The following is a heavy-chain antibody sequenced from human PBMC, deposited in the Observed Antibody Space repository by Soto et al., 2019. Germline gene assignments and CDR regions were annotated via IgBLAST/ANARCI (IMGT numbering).Heavy chain of an antibody. D-gene: IGHD6-6*01. V-gene: IGHV2-70*01. CDR1: GLSLITSGMF. CDR3: ARLGYSSSVGSFDY. Sequence: SGPTLVNPTQTLTLTCTFSGLSLITSGMFVSWIRQPPGKALEWLALIDWDDDKYYSTSLKTRLTISKDTSKNQVVLTMTNMDPVDTATYYCARLGYSSSVGSFDYWGQGTLVTVSS. J-gene: IGHJ4*02. CDR2: IDWDDDK.